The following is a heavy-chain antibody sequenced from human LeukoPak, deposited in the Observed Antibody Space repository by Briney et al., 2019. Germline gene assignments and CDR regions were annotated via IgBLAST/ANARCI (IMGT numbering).Heavy chain of an antibody. Sequence: GGSLRLSCAASGFSFSRFYMSWVRQTPGKALEWISYIPTSGISVQYADSVRGRFAASRDDAMNSLHLQMDSLRVEDTAVYYCTRAEGLGPGAHFDQWGQGALVIVSS. CDR2: IPTSGISV. CDR3: TRAEGLGPGAHFDQ. V-gene: IGHV3-11*01. J-gene: IGHJ4*02. CDR1: GFSFSRFY.